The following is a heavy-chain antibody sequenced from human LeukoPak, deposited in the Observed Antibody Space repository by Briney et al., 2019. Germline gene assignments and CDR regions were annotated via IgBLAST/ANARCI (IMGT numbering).Heavy chain of an antibody. Sequence: GGSLRLSCVASGFAFSSYAMSWVRQAPGEGLEWVSAVSGSGGSTYYADSVKGRFTISRENSKNTLYLQMNSLRAEDTALYYCAKVGGAMIDAFDIWGQGTMVTVSS. CDR1: GFAFSSYA. D-gene: IGHD3-22*01. CDR2: VSGSGGST. V-gene: IGHV3-23*01. CDR3: AKVGGAMIDAFDI. J-gene: IGHJ3*02.